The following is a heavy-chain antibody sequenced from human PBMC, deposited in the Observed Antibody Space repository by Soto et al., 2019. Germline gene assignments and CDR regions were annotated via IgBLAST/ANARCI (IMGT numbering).Heavy chain of an antibody. CDR3: ARLFCSTNTCDSWFDP. CDR1: GYTFTTFW. CDR2: IDPRDCQT. V-gene: IGHV5-10-1*01. J-gene: IGHJ5*02. Sequence: GESLKISCTGFGYTFTTFWISGVRQMPGKGVEWMGRIDPRDCQTNYSPSFQGHVTISVDKSISTAYLQWDSLKASDTAMYYCARLFCSTNTCDSWFDPWGQGTLVTVSS. D-gene: IGHD1-26*01.